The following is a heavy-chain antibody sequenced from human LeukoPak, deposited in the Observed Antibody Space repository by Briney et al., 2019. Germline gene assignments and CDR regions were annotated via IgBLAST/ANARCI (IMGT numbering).Heavy chain of an antibody. CDR1: GVSISSTAYF. CDR3: ARASITYYYYYYMGV. V-gene: IGHV4-39*07. CDR2: IYHTGTI. Sequence: SETLSPTCNVSGVSISSTAYFWGWLRQPPGKKMEYIGGIYHTGTIYYNPSLKSRVIMSVDTSKNQFSLRLDSMTAADTAVYYCARASITYYYYYYMGVWGKGTTVTVSS. D-gene: IGHD1-14*01. J-gene: IGHJ6*03.